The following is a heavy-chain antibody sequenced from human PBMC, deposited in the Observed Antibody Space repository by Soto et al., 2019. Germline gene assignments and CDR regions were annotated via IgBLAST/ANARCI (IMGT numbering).Heavy chain of an antibody. CDR2: SRNKANGYTK. V-gene: IGHV3-72*01. D-gene: IGHD6-19*01. CDR1: GFTFSDHY. J-gene: IGHJ4*02. Sequence: GGSLRLSCAASGFTFSDHYMDWVRQAPGKGLEWVGRSRNKANGYTKEYAASVKGRFIISRDDSKNSLYLQMNSLRTEDTAVYYCVRVGYSSGWSFFDYWGQGTLVTVSS. CDR3: VRVGYSSGWSFFDY.